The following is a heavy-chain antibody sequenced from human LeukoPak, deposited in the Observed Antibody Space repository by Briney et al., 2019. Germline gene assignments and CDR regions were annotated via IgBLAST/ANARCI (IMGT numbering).Heavy chain of an antibody. D-gene: IGHD2-15*01. CDR3: ARQPCSGGTCYFDY. Sequence: GGSLRLSCAASGFTFNTFAMHWVRQPPGKGLEWVAVISHDGRNEYYADSVKGRFTISRDSPKNTLYLQVNSLRPEDTAVYYCARQPCSGGTCYFDYWGQGTLVTVSS. V-gene: IGHV3-30*04. J-gene: IGHJ4*02. CDR1: GFTFNTFA. CDR2: ISHDGRNE.